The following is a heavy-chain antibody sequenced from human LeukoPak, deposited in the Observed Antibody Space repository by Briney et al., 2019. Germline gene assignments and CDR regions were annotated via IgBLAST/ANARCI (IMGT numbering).Heavy chain of an antibody. D-gene: IGHD2-21*02. CDR2: IYYSGST. J-gene: IGHJ4*02. V-gene: IGHV4-30-4*01. CDR3: ASWVWVVGGGDFGYFDY. Sequence: PSETLSLTCAVYGGSFSDYYWSWIRQPPGKGLEWIGYIYYSGSTYYNPSLKSRVTISVDTSKNQFSLKLSSVTAADTAVYYCASWVWVVGGGDFGYFDYWGQGTLVTVSS. CDR1: GGSFSDYY.